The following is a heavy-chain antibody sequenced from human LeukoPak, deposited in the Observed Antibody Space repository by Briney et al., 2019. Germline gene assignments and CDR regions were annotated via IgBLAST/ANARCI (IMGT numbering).Heavy chain of an antibody. V-gene: IGHV3-20*01. J-gene: IGHJ4*02. CDR1: GFTFDDYG. Sequence: GGSLRLSCAASGFTFDDYGMSWVRQAPGKGLEWVSGINWNGGSTGYADSVKGRFTISRNNAKNSQSLLMNSLRGEDTALYHCARFSAVAGKDYWCQGTLVTV. CDR2: INWNGGST. CDR3: ARFSAVAGKDY. D-gene: IGHD6-19*01.